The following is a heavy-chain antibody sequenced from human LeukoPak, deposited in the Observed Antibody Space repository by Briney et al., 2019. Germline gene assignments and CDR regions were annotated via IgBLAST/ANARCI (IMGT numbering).Heavy chain of an antibody. J-gene: IGHJ4*02. CDR3: ARDWYYDSSGSFDY. D-gene: IGHD3-22*01. Sequence: GGSLRLSYAASGFTFSSYGMHWVRQAPGKGLEWVAFIRYDGSNKYYADSVKGRFTISRDNSKNTLYLQMNSLRAEDTAVYYCARDWYYDSSGSFDYWGQGTLVTVSS. V-gene: IGHV3-30*02. CDR2: IRYDGSNK. CDR1: GFTFSSYG.